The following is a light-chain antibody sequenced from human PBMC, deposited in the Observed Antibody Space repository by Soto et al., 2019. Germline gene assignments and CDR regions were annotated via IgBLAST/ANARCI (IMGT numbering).Light chain of an antibody. CDR1: QSISSNF. J-gene: IGKJ1*01. CDR2: GAS. V-gene: IGKV3-20*01. Sequence: EIVLTQSPGTLSLSPGEGATLSCRASQSISSNFLAWYQQKRGQAPRLLIHGASIRATGIPDRFSGSGSGTDFTLTITRLEPEDFAVYYCQQYGSSPQTFGQGTKVDIK. CDR3: QQYGSSPQT.